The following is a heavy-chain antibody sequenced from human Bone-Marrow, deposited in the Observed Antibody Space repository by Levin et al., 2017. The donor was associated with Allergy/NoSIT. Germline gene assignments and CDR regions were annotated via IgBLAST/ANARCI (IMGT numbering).Heavy chain of an antibody. D-gene: IGHD2-21*02. CDR3: TTLCGGDCPNWVDP. Sequence: LSGGSLRLSCAASGFPFSLFGMHWVRQAPGKGLEWVAVISHDGSNEYYADSVKGRFTISRDNSKNMLYLHMNSLRPEDTAVYYCTTLCGGDCPNWVDPWGQGTLVTVSS. J-gene: IGHJ5*02. CDR1: GFPFSLFG. CDR2: ISHDGSNE. V-gene: IGHV3-30*03.